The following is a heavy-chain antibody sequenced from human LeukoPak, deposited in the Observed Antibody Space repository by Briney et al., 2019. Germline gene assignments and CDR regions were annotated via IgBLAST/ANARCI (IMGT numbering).Heavy chain of an antibody. J-gene: IGHJ4*02. V-gene: IGHV3-23*01. D-gene: IGHD3-3*01. CDR1: GFTFSSYA. CDR3: ARARGITIFGVPLDY. CDR2: ISGSGGST. Sequence: PGGSLRLSCAASGFTFSSYAMSWVRRAPGKGLEWVSAISGSGGSTYYADSVKGRFTISRDNSKNTLYLQMNSLRAEDTAVYYCARARGITIFGVPLDYWGQGTLVTVSS.